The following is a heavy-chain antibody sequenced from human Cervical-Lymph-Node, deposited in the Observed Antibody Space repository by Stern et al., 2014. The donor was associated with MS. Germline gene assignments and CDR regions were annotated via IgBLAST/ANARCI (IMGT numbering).Heavy chain of an antibody. Sequence: VQLGESGGAVVQPGRSLRLSCAASGFTFSSYGMHWVRQAPGKGLEWVTVISYDGNHKYYSASVKGRFTIYRDNSKNTLHLQMNSVTPDDTAIYYCARDYEDTSMLFDHWGQGTLVTVSS. J-gene: IGHJ4*02. V-gene: IGHV3-30*03. CDR2: ISYDGNHK. CDR1: GFTFSSYG. D-gene: IGHD2-8*01. CDR3: ARDYEDTSMLFDH.